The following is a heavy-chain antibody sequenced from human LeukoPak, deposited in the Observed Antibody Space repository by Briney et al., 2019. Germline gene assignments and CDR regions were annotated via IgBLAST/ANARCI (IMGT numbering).Heavy chain of an antibody. J-gene: IGHJ2*01. CDR2: ISSSSSYI. V-gene: IGHV3-21*01. D-gene: IGHD2/OR15-2a*01. CDR3: ARSSRSGTTSGTYGYFDL. CDR1: GFTFSSYS. Sequence: KTGGSLRLSCAASGFTFSSYSMNWVRQAPGKGLEWVSSISSSSSYIYYADSVKGRFTISRDNAKNSLYLQMNSLRAEDTDTAVYYCARSSRSGTTSGTYGYFDLWGRGTLVTVSS.